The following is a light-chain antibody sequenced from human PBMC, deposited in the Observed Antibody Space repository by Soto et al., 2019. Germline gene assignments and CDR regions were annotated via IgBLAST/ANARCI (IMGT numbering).Light chain of an antibody. CDR1: SSNIGGTNY. Sequence: QSVLTQPPSASGTPGQRVFISCSGSSSNIGGTNYAYWYQQLPGAAPKLLMHSNNQRPSGVPDRFSGSKSGTSASLAISGLRSEDEADYYCAAWDDSLSGPKVFGGGTKLTVL. CDR2: SNN. J-gene: IGLJ2*01. V-gene: IGLV1-47*02. CDR3: AAWDDSLSGPKV.